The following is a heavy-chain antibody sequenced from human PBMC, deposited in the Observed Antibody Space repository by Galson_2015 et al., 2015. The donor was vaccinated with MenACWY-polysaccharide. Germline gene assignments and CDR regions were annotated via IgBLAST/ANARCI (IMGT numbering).Heavy chain of an antibody. V-gene: IGHV1-8*01. CDR2: MNPNSGKT. CDR3: ARGAAAAGIHYGYYYYMDV. D-gene: IGHD6-13*01. Sequence: QSGAEVKKPGASVQVSCKASGYIFTSYDVNWVRQATGQGLEWMAWMNPNSGKTGFAQKFQGRVTMTRNTSISTVYMELSSLTSDDTAVYYCARGAAAAGIHYGYYYYMDVWGKGTTVTVSS. J-gene: IGHJ6*03. CDR1: GYIFTSYD.